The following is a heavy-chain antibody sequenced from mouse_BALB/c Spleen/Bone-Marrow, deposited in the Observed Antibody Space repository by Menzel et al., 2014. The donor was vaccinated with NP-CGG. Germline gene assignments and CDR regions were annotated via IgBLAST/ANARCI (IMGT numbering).Heavy chain of an antibody. J-gene: IGHJ2*01. Sequence: QVQLQQSGAELVRPGSSVKISCKASGYAFSIYWMNWVKQRPGQGLEWIGQIYPGDDDTDYNGKFKGKATLTADRSSSPACMQLNSLTSEDSAVYFCARGGISIDYWGQGTTLTVSS. CDR1: GYAFSIYW. CDR3: ARGGISIDY. V-gene: IGHV1-80*01. CDR2: IYPGDDDT.